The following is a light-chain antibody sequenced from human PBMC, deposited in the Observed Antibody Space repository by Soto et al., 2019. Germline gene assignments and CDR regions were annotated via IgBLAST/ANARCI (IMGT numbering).Light chain of an antibody. Sequence: QLVLTQSPSASASLGASVKLTCTLSSGHSNYAIAWHQQQSEKGPRYLMKLNSDGSHSKGDGIPDRFSGSSSGAERYLTISSLQSEDEADYYCQTWGSGIVVFGGGTQLTAL. CDR1: SGHSNYA. V-gene: IGLV4-69*01. CDR2: LNSDGSH. J-gene: IGLJ2*01. CDR3: QTWGSGIVV.